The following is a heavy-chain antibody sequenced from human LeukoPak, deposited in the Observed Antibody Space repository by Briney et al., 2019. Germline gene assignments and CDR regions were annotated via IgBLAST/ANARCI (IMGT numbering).Heavy chain of an antibody. D-gene: IGHD5-24*01. CDR3: ARDPGGYNPYYFDY. Sequence: SVKVSCKASGGTFSSYAISWVRQAPGQGLEWMGRIIPIFGTANYAQKFQGRVTITTDESTSTAYMELGSLRSEDTAVYYCARDPGGYNPYYFDYWGQGTLVTVSS. CDR1: GGTFSSYA. J-gene: IGHJ4*02. V-gene: IGHV1-69*05. CDR2: IIPIFGTA.